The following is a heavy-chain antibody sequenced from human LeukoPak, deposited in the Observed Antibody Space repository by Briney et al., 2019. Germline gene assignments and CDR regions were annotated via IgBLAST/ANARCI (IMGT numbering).Heavy chain of an antibody. Sequence: GGSLRLSCAASGFTFSSYGMHWVRQAPGKGLEWVAVIWYDGSNKYYADSVKGRFTISRDNSKNTLYLQMNSLRAEDTAVYYCARGPYYYDSSGFDPWGQGTQVTVSS. D-gene: IGHD3-22*01. CDR1: GFTFSSYG. CDR2: IWYDGSNK. V-gene: IGHV3-33*01. CDR3: ARGPYYYDSSGFDP. J-gene: IGHJ5*02.